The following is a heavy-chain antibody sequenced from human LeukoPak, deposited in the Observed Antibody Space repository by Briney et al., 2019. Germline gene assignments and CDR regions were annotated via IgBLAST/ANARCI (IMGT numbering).Heavy chain of an antibody. D-gene: IGHD2-2*02. CDR1: GGSISSYY. J-gene: IGHJ6*02. CDR3: ASPPRCSSTSCYTIDGMGV. CDR2: IYYSGST. Sequence: PSETLSLTCTVSGGSISSYYWSWIRQPPGKGLEWIGYIYYSGSTNYNPSLKSRVTISVDTSKNQFSLKLSSVTAADTAVYYCASPPRCSSTSCYTIDGMGVWGQGTTVTVSS. V-gene: IGHV4-59*08.